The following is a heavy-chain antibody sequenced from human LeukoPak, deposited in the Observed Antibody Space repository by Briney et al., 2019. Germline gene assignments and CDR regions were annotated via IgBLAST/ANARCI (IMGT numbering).Heavy chain of an antibody. CDR3: ARRYCSSTSCLIDY. Sequence: TGGSLRLSCAASGFTFSSYEMNWVRQAPGKGLEWVSYISSSGTTIYYADSVKGRFTISRDNAKNSLYPQMNSLRAEDTAVYYCARRYCSSTSCLIDYWGQGTLVTVSS. D-gene: IGHD2-2*01. J-gene: IGHJ4*02. CDR2: ISSSGTTI. CDR1: GFTFSSYE. V-gene: IGHV3-48*03.